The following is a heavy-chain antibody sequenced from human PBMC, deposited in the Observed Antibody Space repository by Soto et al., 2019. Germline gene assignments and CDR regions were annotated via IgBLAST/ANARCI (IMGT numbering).Heavy chain of an antibody. CDR1: GFRFRDYA. V-gene: IGHV3-49*05. CDR3: TRAITRYLQGDDY. Sequence: EVQLVESGGGLVKPGRSLRLSCRGSGFRFRDYAMGWSRQAPGKGLEWLGFIRGESYGGTAEYAPSVQGRFIISRDDSTSIAYLQMNSLNTEDTAVYFCTRAITRYLQGDDYWGPGTLVTVSS. CDR2: IRGESYGGTA. J-gene: IGHJ4*02. D-gene: IGHD1-1*01.